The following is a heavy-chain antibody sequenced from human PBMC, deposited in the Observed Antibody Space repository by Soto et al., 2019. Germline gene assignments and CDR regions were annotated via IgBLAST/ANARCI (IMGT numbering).Heavy chain of an antibody. D-gene: IGHD2-15*01. CDR3: AKDRGGYSSPHQNWFDP. CDR1: GFTFSSYA. CDR2: ISGSGGST. V-gene: IGHV3-23*01. J-gene: IGHJ5*02. Sequence: PGGSLRLSCAPSGFTFSSYAMSWVRQAPGKGLEWVSAISGSGGSTYYADSVKGRFTISRDNSKNTLYLQMNSLRAEDTAVYYCAKDRGGYSSPHQNWFDPWGQGTLVTVSS.